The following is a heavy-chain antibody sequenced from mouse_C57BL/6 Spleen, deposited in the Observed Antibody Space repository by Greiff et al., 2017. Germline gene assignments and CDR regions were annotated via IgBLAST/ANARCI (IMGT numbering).Heavy chain of an antibody. CDR2: IYPGDGDT. D-gene: IGHD4-1*01. CDR3: GNWGYAMDY. J-gene: IGHJ4*01. Sequence: QVQLQQSGPELVKPGASVKISCKASGYAFSSSWMNWVKQRPGKGLEWIGRIYPGDGDTNYNGKFKGKATLTADKSSSTAYMQLSSLTPEDSAVYFCGNWGYAMDYWGQGTSVTVSS. V-gene: IGHV1-82*01. CDR1: GYAFSSSW.